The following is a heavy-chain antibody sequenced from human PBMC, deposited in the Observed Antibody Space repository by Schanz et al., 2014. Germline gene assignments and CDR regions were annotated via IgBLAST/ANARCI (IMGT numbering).Heavy chain of an antibody. J-gene: IGHJ5*02. CDR3: ASRRRMGISMVRGILKGWFDP. V-gene: IGHV4-34*01. D-gene: IGHD3-10*01. CDR2: ISHDGTT. CDR1: GFSFSNYW. Sequence: VQLVESGGGLVQPGESLRLSCAASGFSFSNYWMSWLRQSPGKGPEWIGEISHDGTTNYNPSLKSRVTISGDTSKNQFSLNLTSVTAADTAVYYCASRRRMGISMVRGILKGWFDPWGQGTLVTVSS.